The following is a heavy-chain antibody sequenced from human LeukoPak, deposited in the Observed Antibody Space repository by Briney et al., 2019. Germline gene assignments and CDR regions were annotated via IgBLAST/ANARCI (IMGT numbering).Heavy chain of an antibody. CDR2: IIPIFGTA. D-gene: IGHD6-13*01. CDR3: ARGATNSIAAAGDAFDI. CDR1: GGTFSSYA. J-gene: IGHJ3*02. V-gene: IGHV1-69*13. Sequence: ASVKVSCKASGGTFSSYAISWVRQAPGQGLEWMGGIIPIFGTANYAQKFQGRVTITADESTSTAYMELSSLRSEDTAVYYCARGATNSIAAAGDAFDIWGQGTMVTVSS.